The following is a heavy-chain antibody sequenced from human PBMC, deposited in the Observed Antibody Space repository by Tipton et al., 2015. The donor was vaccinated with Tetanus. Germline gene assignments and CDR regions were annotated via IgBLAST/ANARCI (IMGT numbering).Heavy chain of an antibody. CDR3: ARGTGDY. CDR2: INSGST. Sequence: GLVKPSETLSLTCTVSGDSISSYYWNWIRQSPVKGLEWIGYINSGSTHYNPSLKSRVTISVDTSKNQFSLKLSSVTAADTAVYYCARGTGDYWGQGTLVTVSS. D-gene: IGHD1-14*01. V-gene: IGHV4-59*01. CDR1: GDSISSYY. J-gene: IGHJ4*02.